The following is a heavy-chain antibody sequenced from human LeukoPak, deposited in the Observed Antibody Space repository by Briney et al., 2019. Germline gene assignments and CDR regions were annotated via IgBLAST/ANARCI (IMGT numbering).Heavy chain of an antibody. J-gene: IGHJ4*02. V-gene: IGHV1-69*04. D-gene: IGHD6-19*01. Sequence: SVTVSCKASGGTFSSYAISWVRQAPGQGLEWMGRIIPILGIANYAQKFQGRVTMTRDTSTSTVYMELSSLRSEDTAVYYCAREVAVAGSAIEEIDYWGQGTLVTVSS. CDR3: AREVAVAGSAIEEIDY. CDR2: IIPILGIA. CDR1: GGTFSSYA.